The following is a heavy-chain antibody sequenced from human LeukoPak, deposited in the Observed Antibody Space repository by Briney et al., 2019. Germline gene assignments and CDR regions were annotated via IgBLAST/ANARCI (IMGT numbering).Heavy chain of an antibody. Sequence: GGSLRLSCAASGFTFSSYWMSWVRQAPGKGLECVANIKEDGREKYYVDSVKGRFTISRDNAKNSLYLQMSSLRAEDTAVYYCARGGRPDYWGQGTLVTVSS. CDR1: GFTFSSYW. CDR3: ARGGRPDY. V-gene: IGHV3-7*01. CDR2: IKEDGREK. J-gene: IGHJ4*02. D-gene: IGHD3-10*01.